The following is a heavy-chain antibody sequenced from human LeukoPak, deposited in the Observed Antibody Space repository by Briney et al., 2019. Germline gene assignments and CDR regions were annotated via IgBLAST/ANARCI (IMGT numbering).Heavy chain of an antibody. J-gene: IGHJ3*02. CDR1: GASISSSY. CDR3: VRGNYDNRGYSNAFDI. V-gene: IGHV4-59*01. D-gene: IGHD3-22*01. CDR2: IYYSGST. Sequence: SGTLSLTCSVSGASISSSYWSWVRQPPGKRLEWIGFIYYSGSTNSNPSLKSRVTISADTSKNQFSLKLSSVTAADTALYYCVRGNYDNRGYSNAFDIWGQGAMVTVSS.